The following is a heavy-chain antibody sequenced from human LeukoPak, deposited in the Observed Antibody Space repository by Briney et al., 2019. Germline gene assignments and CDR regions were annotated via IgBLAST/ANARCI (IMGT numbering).Heavy chain of an antibody. J-gene: IGHJ4*02. CDR1: GDSISNYY. Sequence: PETLSLTCTVSGDSISNYYWNWIRQPAGKGLEWVGRIHSTGITTYNPSLKSRVTVSVDTSKNQFSLRLSSVTAADTAVYYCARGGRRDGFNYFDFWGQGILVTVSS. V-gene: IGHV4-4*07. D-gene: IGHD5-24*01. CDR3: ARGGRRDGFNYFDF. CDR2: IHSTGIT.